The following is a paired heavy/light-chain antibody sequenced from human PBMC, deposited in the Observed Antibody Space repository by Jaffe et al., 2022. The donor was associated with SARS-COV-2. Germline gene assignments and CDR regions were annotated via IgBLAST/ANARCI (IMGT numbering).Heavy chain of an antibody. J-gene: IGHJ6*02. D-gene: IGHD3-16*01. V-gene: IGHV4-59*01. CDR3: AREPPEADTPYYYGLDV. Sequence: VQLQESGPGLVEPSETLSLTCSVSGGSISSYYWSWIRQPPGKGLEWIGYIYYTGTTSSNPSLKSRVTISVDTSKNQFSLKLRSVTAADTAVYYCAREPPEADTPYYYGLDVWGPGTTVTVPS. CDR2: IYYTGTT. CDR1: GGSISSYY.
Light chain of an antibody. V-gene: IGLV2-14*01. CDR3: SSYTRSSTLV. CDR2: DVS. CDR1: SSDIGAYNY. J-gene: IGLJ2*01. Sequence: QSALTQPASVSGSPGQSITISCTGTSSDIGAYNYVSWYQQHPGKAPKLLIYDVSHRPSWISDRFSGSKSGNTASLTISGLQAEDEAEYYCSSYTRSSTLVFGGGTKLTVL.